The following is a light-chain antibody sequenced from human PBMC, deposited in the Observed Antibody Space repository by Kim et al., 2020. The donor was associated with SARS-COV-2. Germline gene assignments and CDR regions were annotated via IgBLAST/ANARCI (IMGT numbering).Light chain of an antibody. V-gene: IGLV3-21*04. Sequence: GKTGRITCGGNSIGSKSVHWYQQQPGQAPVLVIYYDSDRPSGIPERFSGSNSGNTATLTISRVEAGDEADYYCQVWDSSSDHRVVFGGGTQLTVL. CDR2: YDS. J-gene: IGLJ2*01. CDR3: QVWDSSSDHRVV. CDR1: SIGSKS.